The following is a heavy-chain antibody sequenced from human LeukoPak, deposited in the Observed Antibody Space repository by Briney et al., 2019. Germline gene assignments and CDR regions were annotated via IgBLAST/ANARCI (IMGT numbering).Heavy chain of an antibody. Sequence: GASVKVSCKASGGTFSSYAISWVRQAPGQGLEWMGGIIPIFGTANYAQKFQGRVTITADESTSTAYMELSSLRSEDTAVYYCAREVYNIVVVQNWFDPWGQGTLVTVSS. D-gene: IGHD2-2*01. CDR3: AREVYNIVVVQNWFDP. J-gene: IGHJ5*02. CDR1: GGTFSSYA. CDR2: IIPIFGTA. V-gene: IGHV1-69*13.